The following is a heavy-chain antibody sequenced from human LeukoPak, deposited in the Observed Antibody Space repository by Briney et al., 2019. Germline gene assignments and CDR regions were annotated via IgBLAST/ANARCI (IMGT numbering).Heavy chain of an antibody. V-gene: IGHV3-23*01. CDR2: ISRSGPT. CDR1: GFAISRYD. D-gene: IGHD2-21*01. J-gene: IGHJ3*02. Sequence: GGSLRLSCTNSGFAISRYDMQWVQTAPGNGLEWVSGISRSGPTYYRDSVRGRFTISRDNSKNTLYLQMNSLRAEDTAVYYCAKGESFAFATWGQGTMVTVSS. CDR3: AKGESFAFAT.